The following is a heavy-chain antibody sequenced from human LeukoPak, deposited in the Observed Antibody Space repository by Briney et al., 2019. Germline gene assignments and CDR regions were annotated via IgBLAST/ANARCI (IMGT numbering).Heavy chain of an antibody. J-gene: IGHJ4*02. CDR1: GGSISSYY. D-gene: IGHD4-17*01. Sequence: PSETLSLTCTVSGGSISSYYWSWIRQPPAKGLEWIGYIYYSGSTNYNPSLTSRVTISVDTSKNQFSLKLSSVTAADTAVYYCAAATVVKGVDYWGQGTLVTVSS. CDR3: AAATVVKGVDY. V-gene: IGHV4-59*01. CDR2: IYYSGST.